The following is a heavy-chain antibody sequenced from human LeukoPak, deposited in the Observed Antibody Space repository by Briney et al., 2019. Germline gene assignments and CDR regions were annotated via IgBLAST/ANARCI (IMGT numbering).Heavy chain of an antibody. CDR2: ISSSGSYI. V-gene: IGHV3-21*01. Sequence: GGSLRLSCAASGFTFSSYSMNWVRQAPGKGLEWVSSISSSGSYIYYADSVKGRFTISRDNAKNSLYLQMNSLRAEDTAVYYCARGINRYFDYWGQGTLVTVSS. J-gene: IGHJ4*02. D-gene: IGHD2/OR15-2a*01. CDR1: GFTFSSYS. CDR3: ARGINRYFDY.